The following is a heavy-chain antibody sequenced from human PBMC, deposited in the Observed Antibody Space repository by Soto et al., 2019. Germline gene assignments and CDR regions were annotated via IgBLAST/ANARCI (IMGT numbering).Heavy chain of an antibody. CDR2: IYRTGST. J-gene: IGHJ4*02. CDR1: GGAFTSNNW. V-gene: IGHV4-4*02. CDR3: ASRAPGPSVDY. D-gene: IGHD1-26*01. Sequence: LSLTCAFSGGAFTSNNWWTWVRQPPGQGLEWIGEIYRTGSTNYNPSLKSRVTISLDKSENQFSLKVTSLTAADTAVYYCASRAPGPSVDYWGQGTLVPVSS.